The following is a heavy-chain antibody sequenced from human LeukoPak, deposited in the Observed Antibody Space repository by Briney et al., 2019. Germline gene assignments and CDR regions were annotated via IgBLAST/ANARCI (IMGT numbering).Heavy chain of an antibody. CDR3: AKDHFADCGDYVGFFGY. D-gene: IGHD4-17*01. J-gene: IGHJ4*02. V-gene: IGHV3-23*01. CDR1: GFTFSSCA. Sequence: GASLRLFCAASGFTFSSCATSWVLQASGKGLEWIIALSCSGGSTYYADSVKGRFTISRDDSKNTLYLQMNSLRAEDTAVYYCAKDHFADCGDYVGFFGYWGQGTLVTVSS. CDR2: LSCSGGST.